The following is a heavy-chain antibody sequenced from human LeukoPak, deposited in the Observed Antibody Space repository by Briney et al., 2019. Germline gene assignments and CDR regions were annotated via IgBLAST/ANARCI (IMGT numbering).Heavy chain of an antibody. Sequence: SETLSLTCTVYDESFSAYYWSWIRQPPGKGLEWIGEANHSGSTNYTPSLKSRVTISVDTSKNQFSLKLSSVTAADTAVYYCAICLRGYAYGRIKAGFDYWGQGTLVTVSS. CDR3: AICLRGYAYGRIKAGFDY. CDR2: ANHSGST. V-gene: IGHV4-34*01. CDR1: DESFSAYY. D-gene: IGHD5-18*01. J-gene: IGHJ4*02.